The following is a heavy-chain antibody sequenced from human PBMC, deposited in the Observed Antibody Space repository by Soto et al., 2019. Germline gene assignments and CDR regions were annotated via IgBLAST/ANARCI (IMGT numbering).Heavy chain of an antibody. D-gene: IGHD5-18*01. Sequence: QVQLQESGPGLVKPSETLSLTCTVSGASVSSGNHYWSWIRQPPGKELEFIAYVFYSGSDNYNPYLKSRVTTSFDTSKNQFYLNLRSVTAADTAVYYCARGRGYGYGIDYWGQGTLVTVSS. CDR3: ARGRGYGYGIDY. CDR2: VFYSGSD. J-gene: IGHJ4*02. CDR1: GASVSSGNHY. V-gene: IGHV4-61*01.